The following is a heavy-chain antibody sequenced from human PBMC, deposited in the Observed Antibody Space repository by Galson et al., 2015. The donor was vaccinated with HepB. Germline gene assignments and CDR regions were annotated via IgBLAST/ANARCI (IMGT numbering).Heavy chain of an antibody. D-gene: IGHD3-9*01. J-gene: IGHJ4*02. V-gene: IGHV3-30-3*01. Sequence: SLRLSCAASGFTFSSYATHWVRQAPGKGLEWVAVISYDGSNKYYADSVKGRFTISRDNFKNTLYLQMNSLRAEDTAVYYCARAFHYDILTGYYDYWGQGTLVTVSS. CDR1: GFTFSSYA. CDR3: ARAFHYDILTGYYDY. CDR2: ISYDGSNK.